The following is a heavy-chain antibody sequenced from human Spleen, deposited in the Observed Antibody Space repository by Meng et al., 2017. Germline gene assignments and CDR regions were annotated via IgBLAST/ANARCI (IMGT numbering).Heavy chain of an antibody. CDR2: ISRSGSTI. CDR3: ARMMTAVTTVDY. CDR1: GFTFSSYW. Sequence: GESLKISCAASGFTFSSYWMSWVRQAPGKGLEWVSYISRSGSTIYYADSVKGRFTISRDNAKNSLYLQMNSLRAEDTAVYYCARMMTAVTTVDYWGQGTLVTVSS. J-gene: IGHJ4*02. D-gene: IGHD4-17*01. V-gene: IGHV3-48*04.